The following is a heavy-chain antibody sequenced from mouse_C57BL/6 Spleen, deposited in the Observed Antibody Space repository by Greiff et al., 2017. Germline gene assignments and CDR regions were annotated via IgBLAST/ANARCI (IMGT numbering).Heavy chain of an antibody. Sequence: VQLQQSGPELVKPGASVKISCKASGYSFTGYYMNWVKQSPEKSLEWIGEINPSTGGTTYNQKFKAKATLTVDKSSSTAYMQLKSLTSEDSAVYYCAPYDYGGFAYWGQGTLVTVSA. CDR3: APYDYGGFAY. D-gene: IGHD2-4*01. V-gene: IGHV1-42*01. CDR2: INPSTGGT. J-gene: IGHJ3*01. CDR1: GYSFTGYY.